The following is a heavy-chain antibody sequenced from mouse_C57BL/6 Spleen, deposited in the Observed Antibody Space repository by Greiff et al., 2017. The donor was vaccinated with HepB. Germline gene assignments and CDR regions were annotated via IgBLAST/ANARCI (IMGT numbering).Heavy chain of an antibody. V-gene: IGHV5-17*01. CDR2: ISSGSSTI. J-gene: IGHJ3*01. CDR3: ASPHYYGSSQSAWFAY. Sequence: EVKVVESGGGLVKPGGSLKLSCAASGFTFSDYGMHWVRQAPEKGLEWVAYISSGSSTIYYADTVKGRFTISRDNAKNTLFLQMTSLRSEDTAMYYCASPHYYGSSQSAWFAYWGQGTLVTVSA. CDR1: GFTFSDYG. D-gene: IGHD1-1*01.